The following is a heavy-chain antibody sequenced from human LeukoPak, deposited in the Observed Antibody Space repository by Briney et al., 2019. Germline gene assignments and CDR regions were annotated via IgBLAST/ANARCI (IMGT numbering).Heavy chain of an antibody. CDR3: ATDRQEGGSGSYWFDP. J-gene: IGHJ5*02. D-gene: IGHD3-10*01. CDR2: VYHSGST. Sequence: PSETLSLTCTVSRGAITTYYWSWIRQPAGKGLEWIGSVYHSGSTTYNHSLKSRVSMSVDMSKNQFSLNLRSVTAADTATYYCATDRQEGGSGSYWFDPWGQGTQVTVSS. CDR1: RGAITTYY. V-gene: IGHV4-4*07.